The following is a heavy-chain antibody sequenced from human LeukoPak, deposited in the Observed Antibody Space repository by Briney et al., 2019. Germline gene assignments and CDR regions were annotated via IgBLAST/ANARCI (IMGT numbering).Heavy chain of an antibody. CDR2: IIPILGIA. CDR1: GGTFSSYA. CDR3: ARRYPSGSGSYYFDY. Sequence: SVAVSCKASGGTFSSYAISWVRQPPGQGLEWMGRIIPILGIANYAQKFQGRVTITADKSTSTAYMELSSLRSEDTAVYYCARRYPSGSGSYYFDYWGQGTLVTVSS. J-gene: IGHJ4*02. V-gene: IGHV1-69*04. D-gene: IGHD3-10*01.